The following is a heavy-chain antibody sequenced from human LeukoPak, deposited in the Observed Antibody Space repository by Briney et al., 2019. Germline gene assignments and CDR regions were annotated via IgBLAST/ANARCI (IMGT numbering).Heavy chain of an antibody. Sequence: GGSLRLSCAASGFTFSGSALHWVRQASGKGLEWVGRIRSKANNSATEYGASVKGKFTISRDDSKNTAYLQMNSLKTEDTAVYYCTRPAGYSSSSDYGGQGTLVTVSS. V-gene: IGHV3-73*01. CDR3: TRPAGYSSSSDY. J-gene: IGHJ4*02. D-gene: IGHD6-13*01. CDR2: IRSKANNSAT. CDR1: GFTFSGSA.